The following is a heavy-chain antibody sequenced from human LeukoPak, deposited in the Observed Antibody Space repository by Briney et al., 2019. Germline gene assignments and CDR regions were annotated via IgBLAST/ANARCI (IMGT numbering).Heavy chain of an antibody. D-gene: IGHD2-2*03. J-gene: IGHJ4*02. Sequence: GGSLRLSCAASGFTFSSYSMNWVRQAPGKGLEWVSYISSSSSTIYYADSVKGRFTISRDNAKNSLYLQMNSLRAEDTAVYYCARDGYCSSTSCYYRLKGPKAAAGTDFDYWGQGTLVTVSS. CDR2: ISSSSSTI. CDR3: ARDGYCSSTSCYYRLKGPKAAAGTDFDY. CDR1: GFTFSSYS. V-gene: IGHV3-48*01.